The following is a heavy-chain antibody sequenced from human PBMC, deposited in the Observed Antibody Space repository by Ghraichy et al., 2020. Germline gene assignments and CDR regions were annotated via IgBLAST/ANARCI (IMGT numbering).Heavy chain of an antibody. Sequence: GGSLRLSCAASGFTFSSYWMHWVRQAPGKGLVWVSRINSDGCSTSYADSVKGRFTISRDNAKNTLYLQMKSLRAENTAVYYCAREYSSSSYNGFDSWGQGTLVNVSS. CDR1: GFTFSSYW. J-gene: IGHJ5*01. V-gene: IGHV3-74*01. D-gene: IGHD6-6*01. CDR2: INSDGCST. CDR3: AREYSSSSYNGFDS.